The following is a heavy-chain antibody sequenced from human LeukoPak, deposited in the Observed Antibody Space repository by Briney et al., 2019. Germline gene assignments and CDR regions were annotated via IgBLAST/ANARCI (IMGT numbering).Heavy chain of an antibody. CDR2: ISGSGVNT. J-gene: IGHJ4*02. D-gene: IGHD3-10*01. CDR1: GFTFNNYA. Sequence: PGGSLRLSCAASGFTFNNYAMNWVRQAPGKGLEWVSSISGSGVNTYYADSVKGRFTISRDNSKNTLYLQMNSLRAEDTAVYFCARGGVDYYGSGTYYLMYYFDYWGQGALVTVSS. V-gene: IGHV3-23*01. CDR3: ARGGVDYYGSGTYYLMYYFDY.